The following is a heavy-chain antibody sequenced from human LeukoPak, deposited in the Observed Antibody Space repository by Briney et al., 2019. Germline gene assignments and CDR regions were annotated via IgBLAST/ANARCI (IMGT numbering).Heavy chain of an antibody. CDR3: ARGDIVLMVYEYFDY. CDR2: IYYSGST. Sequence: SETLSLTCTVSGGSISSSSYYWGWIRQPPGKGLEWIGSIYYSGSTYYNPSLKSRVTISVDTSKNQFSLKLSSVTAADTAVYYCARGDIVLMVYEYFDYWGQGTLVTVSS. D-gene: IGHD2-8*01. CDR1: GGSISSSSYY. J-gene: IGHJ4*02. V-gene: IGHV4-39*07.